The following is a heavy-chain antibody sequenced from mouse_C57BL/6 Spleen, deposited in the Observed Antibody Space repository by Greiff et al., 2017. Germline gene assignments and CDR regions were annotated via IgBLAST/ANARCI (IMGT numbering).Heavy chain of an antibody. CDR1: GFSLTSYG. CDR3: ARHGYEYDWYFDV. D-gene: IGHD2-4*01. Sequence: VKLVQSGPGLVAPSQSLSITCTVSGFSLTSYGVHWVRQPPGKGLEWLVVIWSDGSTTYNSALKSRQSISKDDAKSQVFLKMNSRQTDDTAMDYCARHGYEYDWYFDVWGKGTTVTVSS. J-gene: IGHJ1*03. V-gene: IGHV2-6-1*01. CDR2: IWSDGST.